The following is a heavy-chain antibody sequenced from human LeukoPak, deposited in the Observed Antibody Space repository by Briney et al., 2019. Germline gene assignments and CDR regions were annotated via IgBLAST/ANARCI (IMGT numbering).Heavy chain of an antibody. V-gene: IGHV4-61*02. J-gene: IGHJ6*02. CDR3: ARRVRSSRDRLGTYYYGMDV. D-gene: IGHD5-24*01. CDR1: VDSISRGSYY. CDR2: IYTSGST. Sequence: SQTLSLTCTVSVDSISRGSYYWSWIWQPAGKGLEWNGRIYTSGSTTYNPSLKSRVTISVDTSKNQFSLKLSSVTAADTAVYYCARRVRSSRDRLGTYYYGMDVWGQGTTVTVSS.